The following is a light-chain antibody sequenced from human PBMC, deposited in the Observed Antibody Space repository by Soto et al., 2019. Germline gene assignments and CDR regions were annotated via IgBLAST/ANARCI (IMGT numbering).Light chain of an antibody. CDR3: QQSYSTPRT. Sequence: DIQMTQSPSSLSASVGDRVAITCRASQSISTFLNWYQQKPGKAPNLLIYAASTLQSGVPSRFSGGGPGTAFTLTISSLQPEDFATYYCQQSYSTPRTFGQGTKVDIK. V-gene: IGKV1-39*01. CDR1: QSISTF. J-gene: IGKJ1*01. CDR2: AAS.